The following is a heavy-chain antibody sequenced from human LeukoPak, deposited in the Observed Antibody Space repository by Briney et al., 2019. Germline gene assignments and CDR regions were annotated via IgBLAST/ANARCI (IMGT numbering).Heavy chain of an antibody. CDR2: VNPDTGNT. J-gene: IGHJ3*01. CDR3: ARRGLVAGIYDLVYGFDL. CDR1: GYTFTSYG. Sequence: ASVKVSCKASGYTFTSYGISWVRQAPGQGPEWMGWVNPDTGNTGFAQKFQGRVTITQNSSVTTVYMELSSLTSEDTAVYYCARRGLVAGIYDLVYGFDLWGQGTMVTVSS. D-gene: IGHD3/OR15-3a*01. V-gene: IGHV1-8*03.